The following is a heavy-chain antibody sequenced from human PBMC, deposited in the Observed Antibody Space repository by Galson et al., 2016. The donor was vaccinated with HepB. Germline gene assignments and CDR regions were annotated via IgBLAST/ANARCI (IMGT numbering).Heavy chain of an antibody. CDR2: INSDGSKI. D-gene: IGHD4-23*01. V-gene: IGHV3-74*01. J-gene: IGHJ5*02. Sequence: SLRLSCAASGSTFSSHWMHWVRQAPGKGLVWVSRINSDGSKIDYADSVKGRFTISRDNAKNTLYLQMNSLRVEDTAVYYCGRDHSVVLTTAYNWFDPWGQGTLVTVSS. CDR3: GRDHSVVLTTAYNWFDP. CDR1: GSTFSSHW.